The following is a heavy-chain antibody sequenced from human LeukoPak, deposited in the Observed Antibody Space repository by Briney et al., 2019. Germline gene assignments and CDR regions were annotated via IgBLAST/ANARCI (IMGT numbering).Heavy chain of an antibody. Sequence: RGSLRLSCAASGFTFSSYWMHWVRQAPGKGLVWVSRINSDGSSTSYADSVKGRFTISRDNAKNTPYLQMNSLRAEDTAVYYCARDYYRPAGVRYFDWLLSCGMDVWGQGTTVTVSS. D-gene: IGHD3-9*01. J-gene: IGHJ6*02. CDR2: INSDGSST. CDR1: GFTFSSYW. CDR3: ARDYYRPAGVRYFDWLLSCGMDV. V-gene: IGHV3-74*01.